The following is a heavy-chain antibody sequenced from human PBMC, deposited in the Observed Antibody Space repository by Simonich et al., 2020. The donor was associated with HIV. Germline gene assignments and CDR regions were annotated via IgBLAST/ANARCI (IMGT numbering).Heavy chain of an antibody. J-gene: IGHJ4*02. D-gene: IGHD3-10*01. Sequence: QLQLQESGPGLVKPSETLSLTCTVSGGSISSSSYYWGWIRQPPGKGLEWIGSIYYSGSTYYNPSLKSRVTISVDPSKNQFSLKLSSVTAADTAVYYCARYYGGNTEVDYWGQGTLVTVSS. V-gene: IGHV4-39*01. CDR2: IYYSGST. CDR3: ARYYGGNTEVDY. CDR1: GGSISSSSYY.